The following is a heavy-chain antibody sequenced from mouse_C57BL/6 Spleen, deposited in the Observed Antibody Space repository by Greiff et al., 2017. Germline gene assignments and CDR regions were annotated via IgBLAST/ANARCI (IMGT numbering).Heavy chain of an antibody. CDR3: ARHGGTGWYFDV. CDR2: ISNGGGST. V-gene: IGHV5-12*01. CDR1: GFTFSDYY. Sequence: EVKVVESGGGLVQPGGSLKLSCAASGFTFSDYYMYWVRQTPEKRLEWVAYISNGGGSTYYPDTVKGRFTISRDNAKNTLYLQMSRLKSEDTAMYYCARHGGTGWYFDVWGTGTTVTVSS. J-gene: IGHJ1*03. D-gene: IGHD3-3*01.